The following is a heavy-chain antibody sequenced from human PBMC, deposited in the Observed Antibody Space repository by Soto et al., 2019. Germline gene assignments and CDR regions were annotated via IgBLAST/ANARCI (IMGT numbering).Heavy chain of an antibody. J-gene: IGHJ5*02. Sequence: EVQLVESGGGLVKPGGSLRLSCAASGFTFSNYIMNWVHQAPGKGLEWVSSISSNSNYIYYPDSVKGRFAISRDNAKNSLYLQINSLGVEETAVYYCARDRAAAGGGGFDPWGQGTLVTVSS. CDR3: ARDRAAAGGGGFDP. CDR1: GFTFSNYI. D-gene: IGHD6-13*01. V-gene: IGHV3-21*04. CDR2: ISSNSNYI.